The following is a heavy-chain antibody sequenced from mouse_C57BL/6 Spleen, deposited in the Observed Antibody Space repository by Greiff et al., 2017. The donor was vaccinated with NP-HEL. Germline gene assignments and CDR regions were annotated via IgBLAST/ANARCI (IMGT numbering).Heavy chain of an antibody. V-gene: IGHV3-6*01. CDR3: ARDPSAYYSNYVGAMDY. Sequence: EVQLQESGPGLVKPSQSLSLTCSVTGYSITSGYSWNWIRQFPGNKLEWMGYISYDGSNNYNPSLKNRISITRDTSKNQFFLKFNSVTTEDTATYYCARDPSAYYSNYVGAMDYWGQGTSVTVSS. CDR1: GYSITSGYS. CDR2: ISYDGSN. D-gene: IGHD2-5*01. J-gene: IGHJ4*01.